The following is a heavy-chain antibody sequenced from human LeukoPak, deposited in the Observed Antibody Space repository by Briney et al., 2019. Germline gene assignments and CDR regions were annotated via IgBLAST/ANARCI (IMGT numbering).Heavy chain of an antibody. Sequence: SETLSLSCTVSGGSISSYYWTWIRQPPGKGLEWIGYIFYSGGSNYNPSLKSRVTMSLDTSKNQFSLNLSSVTAADTAVYYCAKAVITFGGAVAKGFDCWGQGTLVTVSS. CDR2: IFYSGGS. CDR3: AKAVITFGGAVAKGFDC. CDR1: GGSISSYY. V-gene: IGHV4-59*01. J-gene: IGHJ4*02. D-gene: IGHD3-16*01.